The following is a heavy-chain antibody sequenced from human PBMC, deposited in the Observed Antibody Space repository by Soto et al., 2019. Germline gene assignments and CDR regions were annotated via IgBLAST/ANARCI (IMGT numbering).Heavy chain of an antibody. D-gene: IGHD1-26*01. CDR1: GFTFSSYA. V-gene: IGHV3-23*01. Sequence: PGGSLRLSCAASGFTFSSYAMSWVRQAPGKGLGWVSAISGSGGSTYYADSVKGRFTISRDNSKNTLYLQMNSLRAEDTAVYYCAKDHRANLDAFDIWGQGTMVTVSS. J-gene: IGHJ3*02. CDR2: ISGSGGST. CDR3: AKDHRANLDAFDI.